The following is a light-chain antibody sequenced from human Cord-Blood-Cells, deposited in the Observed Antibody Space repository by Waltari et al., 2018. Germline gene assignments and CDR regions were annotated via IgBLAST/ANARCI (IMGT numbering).Light chain of an antibody. CDR1: QSVSSSY. Sequence: DIVLTQSPGTLPLSPGDRATLSCRASQSVSSSYLAWYQQNPGQAPRLLIYGASSRATGIPDRFSGSGSGTDFTLTISRLQPEDFAVYYCQQYGSSRSITFGQGTRLEIK. CDR2: GAS. CDR3: QQYGSSRSIT. V-gene: IGKV3-20*01. J-gene: IGKJ5*01.